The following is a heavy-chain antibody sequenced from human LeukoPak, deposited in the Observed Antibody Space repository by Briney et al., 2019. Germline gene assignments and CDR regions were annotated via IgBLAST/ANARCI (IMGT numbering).Heavy chain of an antibody. CDR1: GFTLSDSY. CDR2: ILMSTDYT. J-gene: IGHJ6*02. Sequence: PGGSLRLSCGASGFTLSDSYMSWIRQAPGKGLEWVSYILMSTDYTSYADSVKGRFTISRDNAKNSLYLQMNSLRAEDTAVYYCARDQDDSSGYYPPGYYYYGMDVWGQGTTVTVSS. D-gene: IGHD3-22*01. CDR3: ARDQDDSSGYYPPGYYYYGMDV. V-gene: IGHV3-11*06.